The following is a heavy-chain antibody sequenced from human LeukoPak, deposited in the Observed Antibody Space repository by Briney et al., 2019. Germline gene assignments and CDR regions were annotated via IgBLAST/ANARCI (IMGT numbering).Heavy chain of an antibody. CDR3: ARSYCGGDCSFDY. Sequence: SETLSLTCAVSGGSISSSNWWSWVRQPPGKGLEWIWEIYHSGSTNYNPSLKSRVTISVDKSKNQFSLKLSSVTAADTAVYYCARSYCGGDCSFDYWGQGTLVTVSS. D-gene: IGHD2-21*02. CDR1: GGSISSSNW. V-gene: IGHV4-4*02. CDR2: IYHSGST. J-gene: IGHJ4*02.